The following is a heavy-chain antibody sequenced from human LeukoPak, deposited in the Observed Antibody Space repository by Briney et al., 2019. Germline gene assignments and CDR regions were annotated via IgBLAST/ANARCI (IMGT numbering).Heavy chain of an antibody. Sequence: ASVKVSCKASGYTFTSYYMHWVRQTPGQGLERMGIINPSGGSTSYAQKFQGRVTMTRDTSTSTVYMELSSLRSEDTAVYYCARGPMQQLGAFDIWGQGTMVTVSS. CDR1: GYTFTSYY. J-gene: IGHJ3*02. V-gene: IGHV1-46*01. CDR2: INPSGGST. CDR3: ARGPMQQLGAFDI. D-gene: IGHD6-13*01.